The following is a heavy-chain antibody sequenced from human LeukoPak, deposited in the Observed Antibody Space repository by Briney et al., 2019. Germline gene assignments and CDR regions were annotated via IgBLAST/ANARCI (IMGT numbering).Heavy chain of an antibody. CDR1: GYTFTSYC. V-gene: IGHV1-18*01. CDR3: ARPMDMADGYYFDY. CDR2: ISAYNGNT. Sequence: ASVKVSCKASGYTFTSYCISWVRQAPGQGLEWMGWISAYNGNTNYAQKLQGRVTITTDTSTSTPYMQLRSLRSDDTAVYYCARPMDMADGYYFDYWGQGTLVTVPS. J-gene: IGHJ4*02. D-gene: IGHD5-24*01.